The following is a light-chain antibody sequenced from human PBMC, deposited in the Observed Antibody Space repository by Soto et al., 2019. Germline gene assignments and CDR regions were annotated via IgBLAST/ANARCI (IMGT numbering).Light chain of an antibody. V-gene: IGLV2-23*02. Sequence: QSVLAQPASVSGSPGQSFTISCTGTSSDVGSYNLVSWYQQHPGKAPKLMIYEVSKRPSGVSNRFSGSKSGNTASLTISGLQAEDEADYYCCSYAGSSTLRFGTGTKVTVL. CDR3: CSYAGSSTLR. CDR2: EVS. J-gene: IGLJ1*01. CDR1: SSDVGSYNL.